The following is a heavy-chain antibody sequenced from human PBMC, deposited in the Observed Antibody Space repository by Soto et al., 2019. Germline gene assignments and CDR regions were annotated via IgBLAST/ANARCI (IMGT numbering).Heavy chain of an antibody. CDR2: INPNSGGT. V-gene: IGHV1-2*04. Sequence: QVQLVQSGAEVKKPGASVKVSCKASGYTFTGYYMHWVRQAPGQGLEWMGWINPNSGGTNYAQKFQGWVTMTRDTAISTADMELRRLRSDDTAVYYCARDARGDEAPMDYWGQGTLVTVSS. CDR1: GYTFTGYY. J-gene: IGHJ4*02. D-gene: IGHD3-10*01. CDR3: ARDARGDEAPMDY.